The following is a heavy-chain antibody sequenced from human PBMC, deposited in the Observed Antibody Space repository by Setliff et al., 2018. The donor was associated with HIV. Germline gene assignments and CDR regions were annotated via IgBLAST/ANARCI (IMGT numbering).Heavy chain of an antibody. V-gene: IGHV4-61*01. CDR3: ARDRTGGTFDI. CDR1: GTSVRSGPYH. D-gene: IGHD3-16*01. Sequence: SETLSLTCTVSGTSVRSGPYHWSWIRQSPGKGLEWVGHIYGNGSVTYSPSLKSRVTMSVDTSKNQFSLKLSSVTAADTAVFYCARDRTGGTFDIWGQGTMVTVSS. J-gene: IGHJ3*02. CDR2: IYGNGSV.